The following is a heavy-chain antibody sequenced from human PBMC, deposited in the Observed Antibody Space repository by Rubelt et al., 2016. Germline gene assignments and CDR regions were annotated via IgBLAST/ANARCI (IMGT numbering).Heavy chain of an antibody. CDR3: ARGIRAILYYGMDV. V-gene: IGHV4-34*01. J-gene: IGHJ6*02. D-gene: IGHD3-3*02. CDR1: GGSFSGYY. CDR2: INHSGST. Sequence: QVQQQQWGAGLLKPSETLSLTCAVYGGSFSGYYWSWIRQPPGQGLEWIGEINHSGSTNYNPSLKSRVTISVDTSKNQFSLKLSSVTAADTAVYYCARGIRAILYYGMDVWGQGTTVTVSS.